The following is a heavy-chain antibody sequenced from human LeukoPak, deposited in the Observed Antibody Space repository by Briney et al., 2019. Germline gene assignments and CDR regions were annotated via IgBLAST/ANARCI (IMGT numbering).Heavy chain of an antibody. J-gene: IGHJ3*02. Sequence: SETLSLTCTVSGGSISSGGYSWSWIRQHPGKGLEWIGYIYYSGSTYYNPSLKSRVTISVDTSKNQFSLKLSSVTAADTAVYYCARDALGYYDSSGYSPPHAFDIWGQGTMVTVSS. CDR3: ARDALGYYDSSGYSPPHAFDI. CDR1: GGSISSGGYS. V-gene: IGHV4-31*03. CDR2: IYYSGST. D-gene: IGHD3-22*01.